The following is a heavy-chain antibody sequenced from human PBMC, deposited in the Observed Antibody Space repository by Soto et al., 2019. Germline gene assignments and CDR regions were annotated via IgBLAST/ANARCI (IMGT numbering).Heavy chain of an antibody. CDR3: ARDRYFYDSRGYYRTLDS. D-gene: IGHD3-22*01. J-gene: IGHJ5*01. Sequence: KPSETLSLTCFISGGSFSNDYWTWIRQSPGKGLEWIGYIFHSGITDYNPSLKSRVTISIDKSRNLFSLNLTSVTAADTAVYYCARDRYFYDSRGYYRTLDSWGQGTLVTVSS. V-gene: IGHV4-59*01. CDR2: IFHSGIT. CDR1: GGSFSNDY.